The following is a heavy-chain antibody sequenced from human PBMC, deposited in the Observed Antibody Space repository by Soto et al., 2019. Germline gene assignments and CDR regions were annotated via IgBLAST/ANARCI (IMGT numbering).Heavy chain of an antibody. V-gene: IGHV3-21*01. CDR2: ISSSSSYI. CDR3: ARDRPNYDILTGHSDY. CDR1: GFTFSSYS. D-gene: IGHD3-9*01. J-gene: IGHJ4*02. Sequence: EVQLVESGGGLVKPGGSLRLSCAASGFTFSSYSMNWVRQAPGKGLEWVSSISSSSSYIYYADSVKGRFTISRDNAKNSLYLEMNSLRAEDSAVYYCARDRPNYDILTGHSDYWGQGTLVTVSS.